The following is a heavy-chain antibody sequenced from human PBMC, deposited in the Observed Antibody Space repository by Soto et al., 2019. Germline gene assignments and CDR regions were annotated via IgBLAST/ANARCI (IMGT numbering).Heavy chain of an antibody. J-gene: IGHJ3*02. CDR3: ARRCSGGSCYEGAFDI. CDR1: GFTFSSYS. Sequence: GGSLRLSCAASGFTFSSYSMNWVRQAPGKGLEWVSSISSSSSYIYYADSVKGRFTISRDNAKNSLYLQMNSLRAEDTAVYYCARRCSGGSCYEGAFDIWGQGTMVTVSS. CDR2: ISSSSSYI. V-gene: IGHV3-21*01. D-gene: IGHD2-15*01.